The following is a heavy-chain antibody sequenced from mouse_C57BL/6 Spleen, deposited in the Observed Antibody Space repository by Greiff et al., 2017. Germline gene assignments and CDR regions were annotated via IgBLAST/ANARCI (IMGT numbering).Heavy chain of an antibody. CDR2: ISYSGST. J-gene: IGHJ1*03. CDR1: GYSITSGYD. V-gene: IGHV3-1*01. Sequence: EVKLEESGPGMVKPSQSLSLTCTVTGYSITSGYDWHWIRHFPGNKLEWMGYISYSGSTNYNPSLKSRISITHDTSKNHFFLKLNSVTTEDTATYYCARGGYGNYDWYFDVWGTGTTVTVSS. CDR3: ARGGYGNYDWYFDV. D-gene: IGHD2-1*01.